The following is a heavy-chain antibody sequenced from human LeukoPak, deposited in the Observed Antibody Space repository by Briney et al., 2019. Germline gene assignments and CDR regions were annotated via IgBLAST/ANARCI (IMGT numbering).Heavy chain of an antibody. CDR1: GYTFTSYD. Sequence: GASVKVSCKASGYTFTSYDINGVRQATGQGLEWMGWMNPNSGNTGFAQNFQGRVTMTRNTSITTAYMELSNLRSEDTAVYYCARGCGSGSYYYFDYWGQGTLVTVSS. D-gene: IGHD3-10*01. J-gene: IGHJ4*02. V-gene: IGHV1-8*01. CDR3: ARGCGSGSYYYFDY. CDR2: MNPNSGNT.